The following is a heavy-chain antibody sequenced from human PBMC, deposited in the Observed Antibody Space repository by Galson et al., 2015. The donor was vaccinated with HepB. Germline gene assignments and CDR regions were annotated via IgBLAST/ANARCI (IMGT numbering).Heavy chain of an antibody. J-gene: IGHJ6*02. V-gene: IGHV3-48*02. D-gene: IGHD6-19*01. CDR3: ARGSYSSGWYDWGTIAYYYGMDV. CDR2: ISSSSSTI. Sequence: SLRLSCAASGFTFSSYSMNWVRQAPGKGLEWVSYISSSSSTIYYADSVKGRFTISRDNAKNSLYLQMNSLRDEDTAVYYCARGSYSSGWYDWGTIAYYYGMDVWGQGTTVTVSS. CDR1: GFTFSSYS.